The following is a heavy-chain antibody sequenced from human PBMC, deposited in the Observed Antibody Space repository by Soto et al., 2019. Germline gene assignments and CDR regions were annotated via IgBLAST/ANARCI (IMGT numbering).Heavy chain of an antibody. D-gene: IGHD2-21*02. CDR1: SASINSSNC. CDR2: IYHSGST. CDR3: ASMNGDSVIGMDV. J-gene: IGHJ6*02. Sequence: SETLSLTRSGTSASINSSNCWRWVRQPPGKGLEWIGEIYHSGSTNYNPSLKSRVTISVDKSKNQFSLKLSSVTAADTAVYYCASMNGDSVIGMDVWGQGTTVTVS. V-gene: IGHV4-4*02.